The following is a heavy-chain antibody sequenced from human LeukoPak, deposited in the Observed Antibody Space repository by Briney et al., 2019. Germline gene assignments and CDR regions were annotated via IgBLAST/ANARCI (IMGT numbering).Heavy chain of an antibody. V-gene: IGHV4-59*01. J-gene: IGHJ4*02. CDR3: ARDTVRLQDPADY. CDR1: GGSTSVYY. Sequence: SETLSLTCTVSGGSTSVYYWSWIRQPPGKGLEWIGHIYYSGSTNYNPSLKSRVTISLDTSKNQFSLKLNSLTAADTAVYYCARDTVRLQDPADYWGQGTLVTVSS. D-gene: IGHD3-10*01. CDR2: IYYSGST.